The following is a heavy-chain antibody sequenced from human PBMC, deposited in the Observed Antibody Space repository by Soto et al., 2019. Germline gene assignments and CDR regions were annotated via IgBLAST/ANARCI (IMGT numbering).Heavy chain of an antibody. CDR3: ASDFTVTRAFDY. CDR1: GFTFSSYA. CDR2: ISGSGGST. V-gene: IGHV3-23*01. D-gene: IGHD4-4*01. J-gene: IGHJ4*02. Sequence: GGSLRLSCAASGFTFSSYAMSWVRQAPGKGLEWVSAISGSGGSTYYADSVKGRFTISRDNAKNSLYLQMNSLRAEDTAVYYCASDFTVTRAFDYWGQGTLVTVSS.